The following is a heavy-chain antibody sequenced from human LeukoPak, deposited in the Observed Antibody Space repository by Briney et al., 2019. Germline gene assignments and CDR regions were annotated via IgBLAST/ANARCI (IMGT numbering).Heavy chain of an antibody. CDR1: GYSFTSYW. Sequence: GESLQISCKGSGYSFTSYWIGWVRQMPGKGLEWMGIIYPGDSDTRYSPSFQGQVTISADKSISTAYLQWSSLKASDTAMYYCARQSSYDSSGYYYVSPWGQGTLVTVSS. CDR3: ARQSSYDSSGYYYVSP. D-gene: IGHD3-22*01. V-gene: IGHV5-51*01. J-gene: IGHJ4*02. CDR2: IYPGDSDT.